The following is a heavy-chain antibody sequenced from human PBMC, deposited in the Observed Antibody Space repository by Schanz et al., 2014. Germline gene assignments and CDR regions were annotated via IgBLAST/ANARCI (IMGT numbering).Heavy chain of an antibody. Sequence: EVQLMESGGGLVQPGGSLRLSCAASGFGFNSYWMSWVRQAPGKGLEWVSYISSSSSSIYYADSVKGRFTISRDNSKNTLYLQMNSLRSEDTAVYYCTRDRGALINHNDALDLWGQGTMVSVSS. CDR3: TRDRGALINHNDALDL. D-gene: IGHD3-16*01. CDR2: ISSSSSSI. CDR1: GFGFNSYW. J-gene: IGHJ3*01. V-gene: IGHV3-48*01.